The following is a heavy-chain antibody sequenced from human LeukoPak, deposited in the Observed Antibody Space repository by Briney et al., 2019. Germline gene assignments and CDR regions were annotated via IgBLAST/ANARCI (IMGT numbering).Heavy chain of an antibody. V-gene: IGHV3-43D*03. D-gene: IGHD4-17*01. J-gene: IGHJ4*02. Sequence: GGSLRLSCAASGFTFSSYSMNWVRQAPGKGLEWVSLISWDGGSTYYADSVKGRFTISRDNSKNSLYLQMNSLRAEDTALYYCAKESRTNLYGDYAGYFDYWGQGTLVTVSS. CDR2: ISWDGGST. CDR3: AKESRTNLYGDYAGYFDY. CDR1: GFTFSSYS.